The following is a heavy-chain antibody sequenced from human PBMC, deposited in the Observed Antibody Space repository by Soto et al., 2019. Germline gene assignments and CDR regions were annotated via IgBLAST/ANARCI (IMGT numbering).Heavy chain of an antibody. V-gene: IGHV1-69*06. CDR1: GGTFSSYA. Sequence: SVKVSCKASGGTFSSYAISWVRQAPGQGLEWMGGIIPIFGTANYAQKFQGRVTITADKSTSTAYMELSSLRSEDTAVYYCARELFAGRAAAGTLGGNWFAPWGQGNLVTVYS. CDR3: ARELFAGRAAAGTLGGNWFAP. D-gene: IGHD6-13*01. CDR2: IIPIFGTA. J-gene: IGHJ5*02.